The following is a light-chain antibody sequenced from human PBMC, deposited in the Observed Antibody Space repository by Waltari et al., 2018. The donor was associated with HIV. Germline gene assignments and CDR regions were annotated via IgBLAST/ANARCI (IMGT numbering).Light chain of an antibody. Sequence: DIQMTQSPSSLSASVGVRVTITCRASQSISSYLNWYQQKPGKAPKLRIYAASSLQSGVPSRFSGSGSGTDFTLTISSLQPEDFATYYCQQSYSTPRTFGQGTKVEIK. V-gene: IGKV1-39*01. CDR3: QQSYSTPRT. J-gene: IGKJ1*01. CDR2: AAS. CDR1: QSISSY.